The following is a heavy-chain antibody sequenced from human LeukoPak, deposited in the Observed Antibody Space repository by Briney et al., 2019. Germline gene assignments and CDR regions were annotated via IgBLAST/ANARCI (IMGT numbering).Heavy chain of an antibody. Sequence: GDSVKVSCKASGYTFTSYGISWVRQAPGQGLEWMGWISTYNKNTNYAQKLQGRVTMTTDTSTSTAYMELRSLRSDDTAVYYCARETGGEMATIKREFDYWGQGTLVTVSS. CDR2: ISTYNKNT. J-gene: IGHJ4*02. D-gene: IGHD5-24*01. CDR1: GYTFTSYG. V-gene: IGHV1-18*01. CDR3: ARETGGEMATIKREFDY.